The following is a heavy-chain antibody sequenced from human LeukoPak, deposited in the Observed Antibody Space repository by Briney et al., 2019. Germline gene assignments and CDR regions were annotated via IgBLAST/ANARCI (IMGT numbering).Heavy chain of an antibody. V-gene: IGHV1-69*13. CDR2: IIHIFGTA. CDR3: ARDREYSYGYN. J-gene: IGHJ4*02. Sequence: GASVRVSFTASGGTFIIYAISWVRQAPGQGGERMGGIIHIFGTANYTQKFQVRVTITADESTSTAYMELSSLRSEDTAVYYCARDREYSYGYNWGQGTLVTVSS. CDR1: GGTFIIYA. D-gene: IGHD5-18*01.